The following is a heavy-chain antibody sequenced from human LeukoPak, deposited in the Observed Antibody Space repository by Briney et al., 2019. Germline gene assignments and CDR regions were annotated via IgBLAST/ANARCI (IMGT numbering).Heavy chain of an antibody. CDR2: ISGSGGST. CDR1: GFTFSSYA. D-gene: IGHD3-22*01. V-gene: IGHV3-23*01. Sequence: GGSLRLSCAASGFTFSSYAMSWVRQAPGKGPEWVSAISGSGGSTYYADSVKGRFTISRDNSKNTLYLQMNSLRAEDTAVYYCARDPGVITEYFDYWGQGTLVTVSS. J-gene: IGHJ4*02. CDR3: ARDPGVITEYFDY.